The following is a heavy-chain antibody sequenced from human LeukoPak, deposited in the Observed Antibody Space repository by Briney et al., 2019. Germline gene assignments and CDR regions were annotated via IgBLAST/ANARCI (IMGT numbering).Heavy chain of an antibody. V-gene: IGHV3-33*01. CDR3: ARDCDKDW. D-gene: IGHD3/OR15-3a*01. Sequence: GRSLRLSCAASGFTFRSYGMHWVRQAPGKGLEWVAIIWYNGINKYYADSVKGRFTISRDNSKNTLYLQMNSLRVEDTALYYCARDCDKDWWGQGTLVTVSS. CDR2: IWYNGINK. J-gene: IGHJ4*02. CDR1: GFTFRSYG.